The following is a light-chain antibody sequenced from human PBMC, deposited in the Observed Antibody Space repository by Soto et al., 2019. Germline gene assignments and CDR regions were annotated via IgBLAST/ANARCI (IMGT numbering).Light chain of an antibody. V-gene: IGKV3-15*01. CDR3: QQYYNWPRT. J-gene: IGKJ2*01. CDR2: GAS. CDR1: QSVGSN. Sequence: EMVMTQSPATLSVSPGDGATLSCRASQSVGSNLAWFQQKPGQAPRLLIYGASDRDTGIPARFSGSGSGTEFTLTISSLQSEDFAVYYCQQYYNWPRTFGQGTKVEIK.